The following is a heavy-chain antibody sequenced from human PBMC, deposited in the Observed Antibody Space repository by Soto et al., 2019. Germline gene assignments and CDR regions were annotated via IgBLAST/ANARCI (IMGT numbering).Heavy chain of an antibody. CDR1: GFSLSAGEVG. D-gene: IGHD6-13*01. Sequence: QITLKESGPTLVKPTQTLTLTCTLSGFSLSAGEVGVGWIRQAPGKALEWLGMIFWDDDKRYSPYLKSRLTITKDTSKNQVVLTMTNMDPVDTATYYCAHRPDGSSWYVFQNWGPGTLVTVSS. V-gene: IGHV2-5*02. CDR2: IFWDDDK. J-gene: IGHJ1*01. CDR3: AHRPDGSSWYVFQN.